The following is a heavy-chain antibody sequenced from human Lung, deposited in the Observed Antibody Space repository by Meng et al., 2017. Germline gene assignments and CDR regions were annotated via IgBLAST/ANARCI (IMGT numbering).Heavy chain of an antibody. CDR2: IWYDGSNK. V-gene: IGHV3-33*01. J-gene: IGHJ4*02. D-gene: IGHD6-13*01. CDR3: ATGAAAADH. Sequence: VQLVAAVGGVVQPGRSLRLSCAASGFTFSSYGMHWVRQAPGKGLEWVAVIWYDGSNKYYAESVKGRFTISRDNSKNTLYLQMNSLITEDTAVYFCATGAAAADHWGQGTLVTVFS. CDR1: GFTFSSYG.